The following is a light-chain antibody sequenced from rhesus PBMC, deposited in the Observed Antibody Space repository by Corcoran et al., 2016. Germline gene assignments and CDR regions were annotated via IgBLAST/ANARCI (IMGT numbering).Light chain of an antibody. Sequence: SQSISSWLDWYQQKPGKAPKLLIYKASSLQSGVPSRFSGSGSGTDFTLTISSLQPEDFATYYCLQYSSSPYSFGQGTKVEIK. CDR1: QSISSW. CDR3: LQYSSSPYS. J-gene: IGKJ2*01. CDR2: KAS. V-gene: IGKV1-22*01.